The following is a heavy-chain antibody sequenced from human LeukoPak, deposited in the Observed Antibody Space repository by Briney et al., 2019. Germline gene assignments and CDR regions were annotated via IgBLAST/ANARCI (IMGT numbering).Heavy chain of an antibody. J-gene: IGHJ3*02. CDR1: GGSISSGGYY. Sequence: SETLSLTCTVSGGSISSGGYYWSWIRQHPGKGLEWIGYIYYSGSTYYNPSLKSRVTISVDTSKNQFSLKLSSVTAADTAVYYCARARRRRYYHDSSGGGAFDIWGQGTMVTVSA. CDR3: ARARRRRYYHDSSGGGAFDI. V-gene: IGHV4-31*03. CDR2: IYYSGST. D-gene: IGHD3-22*01.